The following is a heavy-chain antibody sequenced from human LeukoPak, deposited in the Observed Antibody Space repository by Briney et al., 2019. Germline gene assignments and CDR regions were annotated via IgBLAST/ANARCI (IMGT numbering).Heavy chain of an antibody. Sequence: SETLSLTCAVYGGSFSGYYWSWIRQPPGKGLEWIGEINHSGSTNYNPSLKSRVTISVDTSKNQFSLKLSSVTAADTAVYYCARGPRMVRGVIIICWGQGTLVTVSS. CDR3: ARGPRMVRGVIIIC. J-gene: IGHJ4*02. V-gene: IGHV4-34*01. D-gene: IGHD3-10*01. CDR2: INHSGST. CDR1: GGSFSGYY.